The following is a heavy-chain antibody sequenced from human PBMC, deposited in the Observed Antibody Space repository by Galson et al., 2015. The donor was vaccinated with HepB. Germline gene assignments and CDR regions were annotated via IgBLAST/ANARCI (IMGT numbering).Heavy chain of an antibody. CDR3: ARDCSGGSCYSGLMDYYYGMDV. CDR1: GGTFSSYA. J-gene: IGHJ6*02. CDR2: IIPIFGTA. V-gene: IGHV1-69*13. Sequence: SVKVSCKASGGTFSSYAISWVRQAPGQGLEWMGGIIPIFGTANYAQKFQGRVTITADESTSTAYMELSSLRSEDTAVYYCARDCSGGSCYSGLMDYYYGMDVWGQGTTVTVSS. D-gene: IGHD2-15*01.